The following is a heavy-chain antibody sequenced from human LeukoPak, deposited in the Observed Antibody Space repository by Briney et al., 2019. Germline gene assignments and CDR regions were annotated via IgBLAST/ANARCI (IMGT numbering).Heavy chain of an antibody. CDR2: IGGSGAYT. V-gene: IGHV3-23*01. CDR1: GFTFDTYA. J-gene: IGHJ4*02. CDR3: AKDRNYGYVWGSYPPALYSDY. D-gene: IGHD3-16*02. Sequence: GGSLRLSCTASGFTFDTYAMSWVRQAPGRGLEWVSSIGGSGAYTYYTGSVKGRFTISRDNSKNTLYLQMNSLRAEDTALYYCAKDRNYGYVWGSYPPALYSDYWGQGTLVTVSS.